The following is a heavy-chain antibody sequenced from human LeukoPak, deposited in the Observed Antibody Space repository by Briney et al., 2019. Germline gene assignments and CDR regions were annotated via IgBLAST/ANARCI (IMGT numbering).Heavy chain of an antibody. CDR3: ARGCSSTSQEGFYYYYGMDV. CDR1: GGTFSSYA. V-gene: IGHV1-69*04. J-gene: IGHJ6*04. Sequence: ASVKVSCKASGGTFSSYAISWVRQAPGQGLEWMGRIIPIFGIANYAQKSQGRVTITADKSTSTAYMELSSLRSEDTAVYYCARGCSSTSQEGFYYYYGMDVWGKGTTVTVSS. CDR2: IIPIFGIA. D-gene: IGHD2-2*01.